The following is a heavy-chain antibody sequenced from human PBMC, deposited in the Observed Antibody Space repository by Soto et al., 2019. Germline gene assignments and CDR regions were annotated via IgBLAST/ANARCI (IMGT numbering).Heavy chain of an antibody. CDR2: IIPIFGTA. CDR1: GGTFSSYA. V-gene: IGHV1-69*13. D-gene: IGHD4-4*01. J-gene: IGHJ5*02. CDR3: AIDPRGDYRNNWFDP. Sequence: SVKVSCKASGGTFSSYAISWVRQAPGQGLEWMGGIIPIFGTANYAQKFQGRVTITADESTSTAYMELSSLRSEDTAVYYCAIDPRGDYRNNWFDPWGQGTLVTVSS.